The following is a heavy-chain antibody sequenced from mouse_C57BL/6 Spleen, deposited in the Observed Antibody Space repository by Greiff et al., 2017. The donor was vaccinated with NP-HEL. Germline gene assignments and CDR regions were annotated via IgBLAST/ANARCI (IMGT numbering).Heavy chain of an antibody. CDR1: GFTFSDYG. Sequence: EVMLVESGGGLVKPGGSLKLSCAASGFTFSDYGMHWVRQAPEKGLEWVAYISSGSSTIYYADTVKGRFTISRDNAKNTLFLQMTSLRSEDTAMYYCARGDYYGSSYPLYWYFDVWGTGTTVTVSS. J-gene: IGHJ1*03. D-gene: IGHD1-1*01. CDR2: ISSGSSTI. CDR3: ARGDYYGSSYPLYWYFDV. V-gene: IGHV5-17*01.